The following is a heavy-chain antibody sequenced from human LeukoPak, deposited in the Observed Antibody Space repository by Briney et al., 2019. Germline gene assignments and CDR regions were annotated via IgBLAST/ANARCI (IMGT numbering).Heavy chain of an antibody. CDR3: ARDTGYDSSSWTYNWFDP. CDR2: ISYDGSNK. D-gene: IGHD6-13*01. CDR1: GFTFSSYA. J-gene: IGHJ5*02. V-gene: IGHV3-30*04. Sequence: GGSLRLSCAASGFTFSSYAMHWVRQAPGKGLEWVAVISYDGSNKYYADSVKGRFTISRDNSKNTLYLQMNSLRADDTAVYYCARDTGYDSSSWTYNWFDPWGQGTLVTVSS.